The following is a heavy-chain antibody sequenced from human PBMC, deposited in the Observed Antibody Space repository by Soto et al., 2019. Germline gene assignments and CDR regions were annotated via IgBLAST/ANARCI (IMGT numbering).Heavy chain of an antibody. CDR2: ISYDGTDK. CDR1: GFTFSSYT. CDR3: AREHTSSCEGCFDP. Sequence: QVQLVQSGGGVVQPGRSLRLSCAASGFTFSSYTFHWVRQAPGKGLEWVAVISYDGTDKYYAESVRGRFTISRDNFKNTLYLEMNSLRPDATAVYYCAREHTSSCEGCFDPWGQGTLVTVSS. V-gene: IGHV3-30-3*01. D-gene: IGHD6-13*01. J-gene: IGHJ5*02.